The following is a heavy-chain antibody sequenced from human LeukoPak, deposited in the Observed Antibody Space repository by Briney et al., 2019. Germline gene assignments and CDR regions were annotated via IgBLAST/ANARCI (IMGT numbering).Heavy chain of an antibody. CDR3: ARDKVTMVRGGGWPRNWFDP. CDR1: GYTFTGYY. CDR2: INPNSGGT. D-gene: IGHD3-10*01. Sequence: ASVKVSCKASGYTFTGYYMHWVRQAPGQGLEWMGWINPNSGGTNYAQKFQGRVTMTRDTPISTAYMELSRLRSDDTAVYYCARDKVTMVRGGGWPRNWFDPWGQGTLVTVSS. J-gene: IGHJ5*02. V-gene: IGHV1-2*02.